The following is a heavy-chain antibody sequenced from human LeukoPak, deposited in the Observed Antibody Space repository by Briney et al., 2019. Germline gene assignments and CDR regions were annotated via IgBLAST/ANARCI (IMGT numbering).Heavy chain of an antibody. CDR3: ASGAWATRLHS. D-gene: IGHD5-24*01. V-gene: IGHV4-34*12. CDR1: GESLNYYY. Sequence: SETLPLTCAVYGESLNYYYWSWIRQSPEKGLEWIGEVFDGKTTNYNPSLKSRVTISAVTSSNQFSLNLKSVTAADTAVYYCASGAWATRLHSWAQGTLVIVSS. CDR2: VFDGKTT. J-gene: IGHJ4*02.